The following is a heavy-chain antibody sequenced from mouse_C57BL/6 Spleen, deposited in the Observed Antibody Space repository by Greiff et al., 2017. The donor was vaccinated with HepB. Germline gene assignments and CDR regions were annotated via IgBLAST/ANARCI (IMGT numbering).Heavy chain of an antibody. Sequence: EVMLVESGGGLVKPGGSLKLSCAASGFTFSDYGMHWVRQAPEKGLEWVAYISSGSSTIYYADTVKGRCTISRDNAKNTLFLQMTSLRSEDTAMYYCARKYYGSSYWYFDVWGTGTTVTVSS. J-gene: IGHJ1*03. D-gene: IGHD1-1*01. CDR2: ISSGSSTI. CDR1: GFTFSDYG. CDR3: ARKYYGSSYWYFDV. V-gene: IGHV5-17*01.